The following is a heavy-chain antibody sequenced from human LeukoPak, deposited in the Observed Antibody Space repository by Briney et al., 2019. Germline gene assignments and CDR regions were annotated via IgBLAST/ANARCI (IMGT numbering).Heavy chain of an antibody. CDR3: AKDYFRFFGMDV. CDR2: ISTDGRNK. D-gene: IGHD2/OR15-2a*01. CDR1: GFTFSTYA. V-gene: IGHV3-30*18. Sequence: GGSPRLSCAASGFTFSTYAMHWVRQAPGKGLEWVAAISTDGRNKDYADSVKGRFTISRDKSNNTLYLQMNSLRAEDTAVYYCAKDYFRFFGMDVWGQGTTVTVSS. J-gene: IGHJ6*01.